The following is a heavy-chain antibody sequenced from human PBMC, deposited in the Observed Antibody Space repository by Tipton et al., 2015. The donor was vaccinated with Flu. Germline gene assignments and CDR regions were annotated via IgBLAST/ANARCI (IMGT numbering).Heavy chain of an antibody. CDR1: GYTFTGYY. J-gene: IGHJ6*02. V-gene: IGHV1-2*02. CDR3: GRDFPHHCSGGSCYSGVQDIDV. Sequence: QLVQSGAEVKKPGASVKVSCKASGYTFTGYYMHWVRQAPGQGLEWMGWINPNSGGTNYAQKFQGRVTMTRDTSISTAYMELSRLRSDDTAVYYCGRDFPHHCSGGSCYSGVQDIDVWGQGTPVTVSS. D-gene: IGHD2-15*01. CDR2: INPNSGGT.